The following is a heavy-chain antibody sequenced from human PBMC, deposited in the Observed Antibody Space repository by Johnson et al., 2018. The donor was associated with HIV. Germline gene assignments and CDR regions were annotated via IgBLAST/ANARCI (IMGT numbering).Heavy chain of an antibody. CDR2: ISYDGSNK. J-gene: IGHJ3*02. V-gene: IGHV3-30-3*01. D-gene: IGHD3-10*01. Sequence: QVQLVESGGGVVQPGRSLRLSCAASGFTFSSYAMHWVRQAPGKGLEWVAVISYDGSNKYYADSVKGRFTISRDNSKNTLYLQMNSLRAEDTAVYYCAREEPPITMVRGVIRHDAFEIWGQGTMVTVSS. CDR3: AREEPPITMVRGVIRHDAFEI. CDR1: GFTFSSYA.